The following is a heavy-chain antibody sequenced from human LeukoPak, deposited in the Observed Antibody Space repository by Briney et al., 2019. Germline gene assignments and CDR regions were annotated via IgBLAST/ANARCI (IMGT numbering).Heavy chain of an antibody. V-gene: IGHV4-39*01. D-gene: IGHD3-22*01. CDR2: IYYTRST. CDR1: GGSISSSYYY. Sequence: SETLSLTCTVSGGSISSSYYYWGWIRQPPGKGLEWIGSIYYTRSTYYNPSLKSRVTISVDTSKNQFSLKLTSVTAADTAVYYCARGVTMIVVVIHDWYFDLWGRGTLVTVSS. CDR3: ARGVTMIVVVIHDWYFDL. J-gene: IGHJ2*01.